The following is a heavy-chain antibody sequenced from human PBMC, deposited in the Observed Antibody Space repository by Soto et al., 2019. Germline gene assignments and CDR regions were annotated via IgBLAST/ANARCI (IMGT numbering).Heavy chain of an antibody. V-gene: IGHV3-23*01. Sequence: GGSLRLSCAASGFTFSSYAMSWVRQAPGKGLEWVSAISGSGGSTYYADSVKGRFTISRDNSKNTLYLQMNSLRAEDTAVYYCAKGRYYYGSGSYYAWGQGTLVTVSS. CDR1: GFTFSSYA. CDR3: AKGRYYYGSGSYYA. D-gene: IGHD3-10*01. CDR2: ISGSGGST. J-gene: IGHJ5*02.